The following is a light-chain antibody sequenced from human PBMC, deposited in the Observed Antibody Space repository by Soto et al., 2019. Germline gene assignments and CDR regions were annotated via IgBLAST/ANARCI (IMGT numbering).Light chain of an antibody. J-gene: IGLJ3*02. Sequence: QLVLTPSSSASASLGSSVKLTCSMSSGHSSYNIALHQQQPGQAPRHLMRLEDSGSYNKVSGVPDRFSVSSSGADRYLTISNLLYEDEADYYCVTWESTTLVLGGGTKSTV. CDR1: SGHSSYN. CDR2: LEDSGSY. CDR3: VTWESTTLV. V-gene: IGLV4-60*02.